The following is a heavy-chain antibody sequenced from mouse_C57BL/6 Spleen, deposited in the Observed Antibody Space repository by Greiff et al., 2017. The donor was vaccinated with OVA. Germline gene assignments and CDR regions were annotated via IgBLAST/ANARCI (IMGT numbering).Heavy chain of an antibody. V-gene: IGHV14-4*01. D-gene: IGHD3-1*01. J-gene: IGHJ2*01. CDR2: IDPENGDT. Sequence: DVKLQESGAELVRPGASVKLSCTASGFNIKDDYMHWVKQRPEQGLEWIGWIDPENGDTEYASKFQGKATITADTSSNTAYLQLSSLTSEDTAVYYCTTGAISYLDYWGQGTTLTVSS. CDR1: GFNIKDDY. CDR3: TTGAISYLDY.